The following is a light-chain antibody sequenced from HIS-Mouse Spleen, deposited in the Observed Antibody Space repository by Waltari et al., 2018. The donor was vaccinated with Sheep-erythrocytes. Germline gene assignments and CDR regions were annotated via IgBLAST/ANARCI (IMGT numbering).Light chain of an antibody. CDR2: DVS. J-gene: IGLJ1*01. V-gene: IGLV2-11*01. Sequence: QSALTQPRSVSGSPGQSVTISCTGTSSDVGGYNYVSWYQQHPGKAPKLMFYDVSKRPAGVPDRFPGSKSGNTASLTISGLQAEDEADYYCCSYAGSYNHVFATGTKVTVL. CDR3: CSYAGSYNHV. CDR1: SSDVGGYNY.